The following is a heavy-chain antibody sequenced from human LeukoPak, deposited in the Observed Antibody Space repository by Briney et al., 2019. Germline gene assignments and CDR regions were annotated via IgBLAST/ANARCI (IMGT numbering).Heavy chain of an antibody. Sequence: GGSLRLSCAASGFTFSSYGMHWVRQAPGKGLEWVAVISYDGSNKYYADSVKGRFTISRDNSKNTLYLQMNSLRAEDTAVYYCAKATDYYGMDVWGQGTAVTVSS. D-gene: IGHD4-11*01. V-gene: IGHV3-30*18. CDR2: ISYDGSNK. CDR1: GFTFSSYG. J-gene: IGHJ6*02. CDR3: AKATDYYGMDV.